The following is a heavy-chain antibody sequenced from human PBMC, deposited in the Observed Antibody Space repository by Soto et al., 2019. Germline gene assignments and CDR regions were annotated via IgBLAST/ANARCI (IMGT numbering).Heavy chain of an antibody. D-gene: IGHD2-15*01. V-gene: IGHV1-69*12. CDR3: ASPCSGGSCYHYYFDY. CDR1: GGTFSSYA. CDR2: IIPIFGTA. J-gene: IGHJ4*02. Sequence: QVQLVQSGAEVKKPGSSVKVSCKASGGTFSSYAISWVRQAPGQGLEWMGGIIPIFGTANYAQQFQGRVTITADESTSTAYMELSSLRSEDTAVYYCASPCSGGSCYHYYFDYWGQGTLVTVSS.